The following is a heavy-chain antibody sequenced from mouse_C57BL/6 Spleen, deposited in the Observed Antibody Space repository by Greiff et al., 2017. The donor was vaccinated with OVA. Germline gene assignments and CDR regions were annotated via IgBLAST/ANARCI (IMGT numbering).Heavy chain of an antibody. D-gene: IGHD1-1*01. CDR1: GFNIKDYY. Sequence: VQLQQSGAELVRPGASVKLSCTASGFNIKDYYMHWVKQRPEQGLEWIGRIDPEDGDTEYAPKFQGKATMTADTSSNTAYLQLSSLTSEDTAVYYCTRGGSSYLFADWGQGTLVTVSA. J-gene: IGHJ3*01. CDR2: IDPEDGDT. V-gene: IGHV14-1*01. CDR3: TRGGSSYLFAD.